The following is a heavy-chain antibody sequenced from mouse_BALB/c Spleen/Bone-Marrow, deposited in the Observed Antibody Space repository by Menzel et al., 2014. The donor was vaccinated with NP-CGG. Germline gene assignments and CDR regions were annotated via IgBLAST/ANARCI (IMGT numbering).Heavy chain of an antibody. CDR1: GFNIKDTY. D-gene: IGHD2-14*01. CDR3: APYYRYDRRLAY. CDR2: IDPANGNT. V-gene: IGHV14-3*02. J-gene: IGHJ3*01. Sequence: EVQLQQSGAELVKPGASVKLSCTASGFNIKDTYMHWVKQRPEQGLEWIGRIDPANGNTKYDPKFQGKATITADTSSNTAYLQLSSLTSEDTAVYYCAPYYRYDRRLAYWGQGTLVTVSA.